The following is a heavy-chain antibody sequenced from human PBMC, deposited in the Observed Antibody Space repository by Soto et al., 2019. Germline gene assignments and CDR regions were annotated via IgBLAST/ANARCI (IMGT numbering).Heavy chain of an antibody. Sequence: TSETLSLTCTVSGGSISSSSYYWGWIRQPPGKGLEWIGSIYYSGSTYYNPSLKSQVTISVDTSKNQFSLKLSSVTAADTAVYYCARHRTTMVRGVIILIGWFDPWGQGTLVTVSS. D-gene: IGHD3-10*01. CDR1: GGSISSSSYY. CDR3: ARHRTTMVRGVIILIGWFDP. J-gene: IGHJ5*02. V-gene: IGHV4-39*01. CDR2: IYYSGST.